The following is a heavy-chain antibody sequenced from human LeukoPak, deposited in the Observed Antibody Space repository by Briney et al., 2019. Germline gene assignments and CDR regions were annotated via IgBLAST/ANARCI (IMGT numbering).Heavy chain of an antibody. CDR2: INPSGGST. CDR1: GYTFTSYY. D-gene: IGHD3-10*01. V-gene: IGHV1-46*01. Sequence: ASVKVSCKASGYTFTSYYMHWVRQAPGQGLEWMGIINPSGGSTSYAQKFQGRVTMTRDTSTNTVYMELSSLRSEDTAVYYCARDYYGSGSYSGYFDYWGQGTLVTVSS. J-gene: IGHJ4*02. CDR3: ARDYYGSGSYSGYFDY.